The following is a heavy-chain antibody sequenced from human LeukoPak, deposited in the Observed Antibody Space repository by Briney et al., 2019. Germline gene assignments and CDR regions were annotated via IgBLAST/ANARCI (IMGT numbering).Heavy chain of an antibody. D-gene: IGHD2-8*01. J-gene: IGHJ5*01. CDR3: ALAPNSNWFDF. V-gene: IGHV4-39*07. CDR1: GGSISSSSYY. Sequence: SETLSLTCTVPGGSISSSSYYWGWIRQPPGTGLEWIESIYYSGSTYYNPSLKSRGTISIDTSRRQFFLKLNSVTAADTAVYFCALAPNSNWFDFWGPGILVTVSS. CDR2: IYYSGST.